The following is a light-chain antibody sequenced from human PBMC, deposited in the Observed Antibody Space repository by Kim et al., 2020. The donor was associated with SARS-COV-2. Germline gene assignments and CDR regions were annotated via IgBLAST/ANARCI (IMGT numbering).Light chain of an antibody. J-gene: IGKJ1*01. CDR2: CAS. CDR1: QTVISSY. Sequence: IVLTQSPGTLSLSPGERASLSCRASQTVISSYLAWYQQKPGQAPRLLIYCASSRATGIPDRFSGSGSGTDFTLTISRLEPEDFAVYYCQQYATSPRTFGQGTKVDIK. CDR3: QQYATSPRT. V-gene: IGKV3-20*01.